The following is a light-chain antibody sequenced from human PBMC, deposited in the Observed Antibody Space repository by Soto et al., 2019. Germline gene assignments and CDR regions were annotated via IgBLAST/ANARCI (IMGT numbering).Light chain of an antibody. Sequence: EIVVTQFPATLSVSPGERATLSCRTSQSVSTHLAWFQQRPGQAPRLLIYETSTSAPGVPARFTGSGSETEFTLTISSMQSEDFAVYYCQQYHIWYTFGQGTELEIK. CDR3: QQYHIWYT. V-gene: IGKV3-15*01. CDR1: QSVSTH. J-gene: IGKJ2*01. CDR2: ETS.